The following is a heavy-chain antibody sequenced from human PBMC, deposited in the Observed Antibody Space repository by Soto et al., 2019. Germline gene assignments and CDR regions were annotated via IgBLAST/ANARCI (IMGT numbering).Heavy chain of an antibody. CDR1: GGSFSGYY. CDR2: INHSGST. CDR3: ARSTPYYFDY. Sequence: QVQLQQWGAGLLKPSETLSLTCAVYGGSFSGYYWSWIRQPPGKGLEWIGEINHSGSTNYNPSLRSRVPISVDTSKNQFSLKLSSVTAADTAVSYCARSTPYYFDYWGQGTLVTVSS. V-gene: IGHV4-34*01. J-gene: IGHJ4*02.